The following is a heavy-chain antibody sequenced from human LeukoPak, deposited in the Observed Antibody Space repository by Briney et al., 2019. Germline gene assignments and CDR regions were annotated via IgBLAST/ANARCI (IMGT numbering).Heavy chain of an antibody. CDR2: IIPILGIA. D-gene: IGHD3-3*01. Sequence: ASVKVSGKASGGTFSSYTISWVRQAPGQGLEWMGRIIPILGIANYAQKFQGRVTITADKSTSTAYMELSSLRSEDTAVYYCARDPHDKEYDFWSGYYGMDVWGQGTTVTVSS. V-gene: IGHV1-69*04. CDR3: ARDPHDKEYDFWSGYYGMDV. J-gene: IGHJ6*02. CDR1: GGTFSSYT.